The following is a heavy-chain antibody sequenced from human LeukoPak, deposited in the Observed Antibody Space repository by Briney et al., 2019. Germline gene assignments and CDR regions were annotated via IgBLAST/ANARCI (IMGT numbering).Heavy chain of an antibody. J-gene: IGHJ4*02. D-gene: IGHD2-15*01. CDR2: IRYDGSNK. CDR3: ARVSGYCSGGSCSAYYDY. Sequence: PGGSLRLSCAASGFTFSSYGMHWVRQAPGKGLEWVAFIRYDGSNKYYADSVKGRFTISRDNSKNTLYLQMNSLRAEDTAVYYCARVSGYCSGGSCSAYYDYWGQGTLVTVSS. V-gene: IGHV3-30*02. CDR1: GFTFSSYG.